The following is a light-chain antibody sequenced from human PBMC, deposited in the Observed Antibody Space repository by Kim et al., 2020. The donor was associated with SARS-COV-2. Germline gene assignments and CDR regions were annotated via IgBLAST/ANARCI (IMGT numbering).Light chain of an antibody. V-gene: IGKV2-28*01. CDR2: LGS. CDR1: QSLLHSNGYNY. Sequence: DIVMTQSPLSLPVTPEEPASISCRSSQSLLHSNGYNYLDWYLQKPGQSPQLLIYLGSNRASGVPDRFSGSGSGTDFTLKISRVEAEDVGVYYCMQALQTPRTFGQGTKLEI. CDR3: MQALQTPRT. J-gene: IGKJ2*01.